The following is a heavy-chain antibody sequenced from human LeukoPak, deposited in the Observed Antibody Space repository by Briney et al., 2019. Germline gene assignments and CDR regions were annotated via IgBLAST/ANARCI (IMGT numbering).Heavy chain of an antibody. CDR3: AREDTAMVPDY. CDR1: GCSNSSSSYY. D-gene: IGHD5-18*01. J-gene: IGHJ4*02. V-gene: IGHV4-39*02. CDR2: IYYSGST. Sequence: PSETLSFTCTVSGCSNSSSSYYWRWIRQPPGKGLEWIGSIYYSGSTYYSPSLRSRVTISVDTSKNQFSLKVSSVTAADTAVYYCAREDTAMVPDYWGQGTLVTVSS.